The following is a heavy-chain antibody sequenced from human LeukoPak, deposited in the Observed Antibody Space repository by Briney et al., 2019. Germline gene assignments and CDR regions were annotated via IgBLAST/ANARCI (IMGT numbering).Heavy chain of an antibody. CDR3: ARDGRLEGCGGDCYPDY. D-gene: IGHD2-21*01. CDR1: GGSINSGSHY. V-gene: IGHV4-61*02. CDR2: IYTSGST. Sequence: SQTLSLTCTVSGGSINSGSHYWSWIRQPAGKGLEWIGRIYTSGSTNYNPSLESRVTISVDTSRNQCSLKLSSVTAADTAVYYCARDGRLEGCGGDCYPDYWGQGTLVTVSS. J-gene: IGHJ4*02.